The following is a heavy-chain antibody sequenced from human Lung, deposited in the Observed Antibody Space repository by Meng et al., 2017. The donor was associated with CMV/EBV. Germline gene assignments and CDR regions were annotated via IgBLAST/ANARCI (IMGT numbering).Heavy chain of an antibody. CDR2: IYPGDSDT. J-gene: IGHJ4*02. V-gene: IGHV5-51*01. CDR3: ARRGIVASYYFDY. D-gene: IGHD1-26*01. CDR1: GYSFTSYW. Sequence: SXXGSGYSFTSYWIGWVRQMPGKGLEWMGIIYPGDSDTRYSPSFQGQVTISADKSISTAYLQWSSLKASDTAMYYCARRGIVASYYFDYWGQGTLVTVSS.